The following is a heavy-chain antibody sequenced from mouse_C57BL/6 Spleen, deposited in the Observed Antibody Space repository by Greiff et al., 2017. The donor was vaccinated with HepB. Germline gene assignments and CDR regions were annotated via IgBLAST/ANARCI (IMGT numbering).Heavy chain of an antibody. V-gene: IGHV1-55*01. Sequence: VQLQQSGAELVKPGASVKLSCTASGFNIKDYYMHWVKQRPGQGLEWIGDIYPGSGSTNYNEKFKSKATLTVDTSSSTAYMQLSSLTSEDSAVYYCARELSLIYYDYEDYAMDYWGQGTSVTVSS. D-gene: IGHD2-4*01. CDR3: ARELSLIYYDYEDYAMDY. CDR2: IYPGSGST. J-gene: IGHJ4*01. CDR1: GFNIKDYY.